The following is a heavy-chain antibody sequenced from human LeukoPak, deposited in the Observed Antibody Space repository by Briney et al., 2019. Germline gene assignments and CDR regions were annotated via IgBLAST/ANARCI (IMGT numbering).Heavy chain of an antibody. D-gene: IGHD3-16*01. CDR2: IRGSTSYI. CDR1: GFTFSSYN. CDR3: ARAAYMIGAFDI. V-gene: IGHV3-21*04. Sequence: AGGSLRLSCAPSGFTFSSYNMHWVRQAPGKGLEWVSSIRGSTSYIYYADSVKGRFTISRDNAKNSLYLQMNSLRAEDTAVYYCARAAYMIGAFDIWGQGTMVTVSS. J-gene: IGHJ3*02.